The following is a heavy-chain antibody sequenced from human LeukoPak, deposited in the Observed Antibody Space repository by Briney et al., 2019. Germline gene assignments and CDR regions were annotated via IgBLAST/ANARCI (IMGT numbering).Heavy chain of an antibody. D-gene: IGHD3-22*01. J-gene: IGHJ4*02. Sequence: SETLSLTCAVYGGSFSGYYWSWIRQPPGKGLEWIGEINHSGGTNYNPSLKSRVTISVDTSKNQFSLKLSSVTAADTAVYYCARHSAPRTYYYDSSGYYYIDYWGQGTLVTVSS. CDR2: INHSGGT. V-gene: IGHV4-34*01. CDR1: GGSFSGYY. CDR3: ARHSAPRTYYYDSSGYYYIDY.